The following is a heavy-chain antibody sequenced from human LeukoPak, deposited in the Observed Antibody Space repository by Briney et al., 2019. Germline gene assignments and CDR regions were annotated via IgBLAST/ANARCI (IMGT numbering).Heavy chain of an antibody. V-gene: IGHV4-31*03. Sequence: PSQTLSLTCTVSGGSISSGAYYWNWVRQHPGKGLEWIGYIYYTGSTYYNPSLQSRVIIAVDTSKNQFSLSLSSVTAADTAVYYCARGFGIAEIDYWGQGTLVTVSS. CDR3: ARGFGIAEIDY. CDR1: GGSISSGAYY. CDR2: IYYTGST. J-gene: IGHJ4*02. D-gene: IGHD2-15*01.